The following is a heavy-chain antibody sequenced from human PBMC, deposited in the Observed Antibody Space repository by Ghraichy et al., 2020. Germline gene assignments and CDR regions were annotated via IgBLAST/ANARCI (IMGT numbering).Heavy chain of an antibody. J-gene: IGHJ4*02. D-gene: IGHD3-22*01. Sequence: GGSLRLSCAASGFTFDDYAMHWVRQAPGKGLEWVSGISWNSGSIGYADSVKGRFTISRDNAKNSLYLQMNSLRAEDTALYYCAKDRFGPTMRTGGLDYWGQGTLVTVSS. CDR3: AKDRFGPTMRTGGLDY. V-gene: IGHV3-9*01. CDR2: ISWNSGSI. CDR1: GFTFDDYA.